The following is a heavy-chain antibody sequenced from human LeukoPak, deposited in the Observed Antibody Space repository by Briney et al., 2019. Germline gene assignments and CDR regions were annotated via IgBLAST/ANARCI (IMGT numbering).Heavy chain of an antibody. D-gene: IGHD6-13*01. CDR3: ARDLEGYSSSWFYYYYGMDV. V-gene: IGHV3-7*01. J-gene: IGHJ6*02. CDR1: GFTFSSYW. Sequence: GGSLRLSCAASGFTFSSYWMSWVRQAPGKGLEWVANIKQDGSEKYYVDSVKGRFTISRDNAKNSLYLQMNSLRAEDTAVYYCARDLEGYSSSWFYYYYGMDVWGQGTTVTVSS. CDR2: IKQDGSEK.